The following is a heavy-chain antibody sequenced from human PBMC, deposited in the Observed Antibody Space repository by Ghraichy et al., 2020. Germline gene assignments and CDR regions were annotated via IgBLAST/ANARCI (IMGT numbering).Heavy chain of an antibody. CDR1: GGSISSSSYY. D-gene: IGHD1-7*01. J-gene: IGHJ4*02. CDR2: IYYSGST. Sequence: SETLSLTCTVSGGSISSSSYYWGWIRQPPGKGLEWIGSIYYSGSTYYNPSLKSRVTISVDTSKNQFSLKLSSVTAADTAVYYCVRLTGTTIDYWGQGTLVTVSS. V-gene: IGHV4-39*01. CDR3: VRLTGTTIDY.